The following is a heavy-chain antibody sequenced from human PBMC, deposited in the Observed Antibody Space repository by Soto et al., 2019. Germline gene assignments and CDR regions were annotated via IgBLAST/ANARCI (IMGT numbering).Heavy chain of an antibody. J-gene: IGHJ1*01. V-gene: IGHV1-69*13. CDR2: IIPIFGTA. Sequence: RASVKVSCKASGGTFSSYAISWVRQAPGQGLEWMGGIIPIFGTANYAQKFQGRVTITADESTSTAYMELSSLRSEDTAVYYCARALVATSPEYFQHWGQGTLVTVSS. D-gene: IGHD5-12*01. CDR3: ARALVATSPEYFQH. CDR1: GGTFSSYA.